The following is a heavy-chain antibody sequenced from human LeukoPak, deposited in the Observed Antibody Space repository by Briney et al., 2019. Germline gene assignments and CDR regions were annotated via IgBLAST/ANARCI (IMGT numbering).Heavy chain of an antibody. J-gene: IGHJ5*02. D-gene: IGHD6-6*01. CDR3: VKASSSSPQYNWFDA. Sequence: GGSLRLSCAASGFTVSSDYMSWVRQAPGKGLEWVAVIHNSGFTEYVDAVKGRFTISRDNSKNTLYLQMNSLRAEDTALYYCVKASSSSPQYNWFDAWGQGTLVTVSS. CDR2: IHNSGFT. CDR1: GFTVSSDY. V-gene: IGHV3-53*01.